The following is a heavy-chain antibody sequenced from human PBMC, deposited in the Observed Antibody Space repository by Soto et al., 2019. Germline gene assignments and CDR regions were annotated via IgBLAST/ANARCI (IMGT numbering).Heavy chain of an antibody. Sequence: QITLKESGPTLVKPTQTLTLTCTCSGFSVSTSGVGVGWIRQPPGKALEWLALTYWDDDKRYSPSLKSRLTIIKDPTKNQVVLTMTNMDPVDTATYYCARRIAAAAFDYWGQGTLVTVSS. D-gene: IGHD6-13*01. J-gene: IGHJ4*02. CDR2: TYWDDDK. CDR1: GFSVSTSGVG. V-gene: IGHV2-5*02. CDR3: ARRIAAAAFDY.